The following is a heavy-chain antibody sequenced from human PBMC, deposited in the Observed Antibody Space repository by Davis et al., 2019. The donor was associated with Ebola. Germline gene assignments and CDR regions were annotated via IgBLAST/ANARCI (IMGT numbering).Heavy chain of an antibody. CDR1: GGTFSSSA. D-gene: IGHD4-17*01. V-gene: IGHV1-69*13. Sequence: SVKIFCKASGGTFSSSASSWVRQAPGQGLEWRVGIIPIFGTANYSPKFQGRVTITADESSSTAYMELSSLRSEDTAVYYCAGGDDYGDYVGWFDPWGQGTLVTVSS. CDR2: IIPIFGTA. CDR3: AGGDDYGDYVGWFDP. J-gene: IGHJ5*02.